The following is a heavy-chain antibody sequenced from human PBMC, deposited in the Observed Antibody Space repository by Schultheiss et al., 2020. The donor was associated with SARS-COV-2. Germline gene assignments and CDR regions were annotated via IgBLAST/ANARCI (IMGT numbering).Heavy chain of an antibody. D-gene: IGHD2-15*01. V-gene: IGHV3-23*01. CDR1: GFTFSTYA. CDR2: IVGSGFDT. J-gene: IGHJ5*01. Sequence: GESLKISCAASGFTFSTYAMSWVRQAPGKGPEWVSGIVGSGFDTYYADSVKGRFTISRDNSKNTLYLEMSSLRPEDTAVYFCAKETGVMVVARNWFDSWGQGTLVTVSS. CDR3: AKETGVMVVARNWFDS.